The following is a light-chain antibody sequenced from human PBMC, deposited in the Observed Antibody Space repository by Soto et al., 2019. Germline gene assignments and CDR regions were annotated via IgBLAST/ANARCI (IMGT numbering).Light chain of an antibody. J-gene: IGLJ1*01. V-gene: IGLV2-14*01. CDR1: RSDIGSYNY. Sequence: QSALTQPASVSGSPGQSITIYCSGTRSDIGSYNYVAWYQQFPGKTPKILIYGVSNRPSGVSSRFSGSKSGNTASLTISGLQAEDEADYYCISYTGSSTSYVFGSETKLTVL. CDR3: ISYTGSSTSYV. CDR2: GVS.